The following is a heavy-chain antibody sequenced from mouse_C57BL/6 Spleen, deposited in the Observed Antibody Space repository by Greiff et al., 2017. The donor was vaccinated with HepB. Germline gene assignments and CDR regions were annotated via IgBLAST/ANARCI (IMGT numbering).Heavy chain of an antibody. CDR3: AREGNWGPYWYFDV. V-gene: IGHV1-55*01. Sequence: VQLQQPGAELVKPGASVKMSCKASGYTFTSYWITWVKQRPGQGLEWIGDIYPGSGSTNYNEKFKSKATLTVDTSSSTAYMQLSSLTSEDSAVYYCAREGNWGPYWYFDVWGTGTTVTVSS. D-gene: IGHD4-1*01. J-gene: IGHJ1*03. CDR1: GYTFTSYW. CDR2: IYPGSGST.